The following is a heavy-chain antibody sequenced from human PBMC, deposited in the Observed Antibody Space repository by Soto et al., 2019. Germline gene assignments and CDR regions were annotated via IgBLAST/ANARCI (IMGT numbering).Heavy chain of an antibody. V-gene: IGHV4-38-2*02. CDR3: AKDSSGFDP. Sequence: PSETLSLTCTVSGFFISDNYFWGWIRQPPGKPLEWLGSIYHNGDTRYNPSLRSQVTISVDTSKNQFTLRVISVTDADTAMYFCAKDSSGFDPWSQGTLVTVSS. CDR2: IYHNGDT. J-gene: IGHJ5*02. CDR1: GFFISDNYF. D-gene: IGHD6-25*01.